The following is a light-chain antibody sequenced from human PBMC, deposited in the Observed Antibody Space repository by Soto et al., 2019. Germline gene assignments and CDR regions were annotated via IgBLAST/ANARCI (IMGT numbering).Light chain of an antibody. CDR1: QSISSN. J-gene: IGKJ1*01. Sequence: ETVMTQSPATLSVSPGERATLSCRASQSISSNLAWFQQKPGQAPRLLIYDASTMATGFPARFSGSGSGTDFTLTISSLEPEDFAVYYCQQRSNWPPKWTFGQGTKVDIK. CDR2: DAS. V-gene: IGKV3-11*01. CDR3: QQRSNWPPKWT.